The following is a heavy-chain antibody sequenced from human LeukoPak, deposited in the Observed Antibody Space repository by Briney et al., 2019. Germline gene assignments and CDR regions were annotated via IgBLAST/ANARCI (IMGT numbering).Heavy chain of an antibody. Sequence: GGSLRLSCAASGFTFSRYWMSWVRQAPGKGLEWVANIKQDGSEKYYVDSVKGRFTISRDNAKNSLFLQMNSLRAEDTAVYYCAGGFYSGSFDRWGQGTLVTVSS. CDR1: GFTFSRYW. J-gene: IGHJ5*02. CDR2: IKQDGSEK. V-gene: IGHV3-7*02. D-gene: IGHD1-26*01. CDR3: AGGFYSGSFDR.